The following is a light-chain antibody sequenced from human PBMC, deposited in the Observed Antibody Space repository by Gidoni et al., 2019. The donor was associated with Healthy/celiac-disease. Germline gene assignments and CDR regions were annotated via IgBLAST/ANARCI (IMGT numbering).Light chain of an antibody. J-gene: IGKJ1*01. Sequence: IQMTQAPSSLFASVGDRVTITCRASQSFSSYLDWYQQKPGKAPKLLIYAASRLDSGVPSRFSGSGSGTDFTLTISSLQPEDFATYYCQQRYSTPWPFGQXTKVEIK. CDR3: QQRYSTPWP. V-gene: IGKV1-39*01. CDR2: AAS. CDR1: QSFSSY.